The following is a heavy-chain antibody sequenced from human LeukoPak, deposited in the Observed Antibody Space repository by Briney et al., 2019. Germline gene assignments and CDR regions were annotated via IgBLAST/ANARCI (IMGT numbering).Heavy chain of an antibody. Sequence: GGSLRLSCAASGFTFDDYAMHWVRQAPGKGLAWVSGISWNSGSIGYADSVKGRFTISRDNAKNSLYLQMNSLRAEDMALYYCAKDQGYCSSTSCYSSGMDVWGKGTTVTVSS. V-gene: IGHV3-9*03. CDR3: AKDQGYCSSTSCYSSGMDV. CDR2: ISWNSGSI. D-gene: IGHD2-2*01. CDR1: GFTFDDYA. J-gene: IGHJ6*03.